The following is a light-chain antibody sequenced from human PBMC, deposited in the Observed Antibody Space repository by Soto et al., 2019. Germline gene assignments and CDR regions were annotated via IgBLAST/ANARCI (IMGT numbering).Light chain of an antibody. CDR2: DAS. V-gene: IGKV1-5*01. CDR1: QSISTW. CDR3: QQYMNYAT. Sequence: DIQMTQSPSTLSAYVGDRVTFTCRASQSISTWLAWYQQKPGKAPKLLIYDASSLQSDVPSWFSGSGSGTEFTLTISALQTDDFASYYCQQYMNYATFGQGTKVDIK. J-gene: IGKJ1*01.